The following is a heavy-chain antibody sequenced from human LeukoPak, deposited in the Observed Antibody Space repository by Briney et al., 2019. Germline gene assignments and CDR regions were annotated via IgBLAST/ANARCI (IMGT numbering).Heavy chain of an antibody. D-gene: IGHD3-3*01. J-gene: IGHJ4*02. CDR2: INHSGCT. CDR1: GGSFSGYY. CDR3: ARGPNQLLRPFDY. V-gene: IGHV4-34*01. Sequence: SETLSLTCAVYGGSFSGYYWSWIRQPPGKGLEWIGEINHSGCTNYNPSLKSRVTISVDTSKNQFSLKLSSVTAADTAVYYCARGPNQLLRPFDYWGQGTLVTVSS.